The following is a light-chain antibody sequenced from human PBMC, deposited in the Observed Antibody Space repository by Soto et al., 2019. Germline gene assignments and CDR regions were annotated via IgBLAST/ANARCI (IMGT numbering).Light chain of an antibody. V-gene: IGKV3-15*01. CDR3: KPYNNWNLT. Sequence: EIVMTQSPATPSVFPGERTTLSFRASPSVNSNLAWYQQNTGQAPRLLIYGASTRATGIPARLTVSGSPTDSTLNISGLQSEDFAVYYCKPYNNWNLTFGQGTK. CDR1: PSVNSN. CDR2: GAS. J-gene: IGKJ1*01.